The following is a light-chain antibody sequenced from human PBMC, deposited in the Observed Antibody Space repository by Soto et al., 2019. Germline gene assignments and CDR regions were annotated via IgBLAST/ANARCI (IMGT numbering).Light chain of an antibody. CDR3: QQYRNWPLT. V-gene: IGKV3-15*01. Sequence: EIVMTQSPATLSVSPGERATLSCRASQSVGNNLAGYRQKSGQAPRLLIYGASTRATGIPARFSGSGSGTEFTLTIDSLQSDDFAVYLCQQYRNWPLTFGGGTKVEIK. CDR1: QSVGNN. CDR2: GAS. J-gene: IGKJ4*01.